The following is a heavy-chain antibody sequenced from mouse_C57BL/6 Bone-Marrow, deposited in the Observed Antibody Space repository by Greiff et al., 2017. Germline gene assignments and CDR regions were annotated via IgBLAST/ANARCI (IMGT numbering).Heavy chain of an antibody. D-gene: IGHD3-1*01. V-gene: IGHV1-54*01. CDR3: ARGQALSFAY. Sequence: VQLQQSGAELVRPGTSVKVSCKASGYAFTNYLIEWVKQRPGQGLEWIGVINPGSGGTNYNEKFKGKATLTADKSSSTAYMQLSSLTSEDSAVSFCARGQALSFAYWGQGTLVTVSA. CDR1: GYAFTNYL. J-gene: IGHJ3*01. CDR2: INPGSGGT.